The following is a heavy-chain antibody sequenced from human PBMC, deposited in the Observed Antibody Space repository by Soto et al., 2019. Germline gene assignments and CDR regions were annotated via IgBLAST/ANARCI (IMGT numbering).Heavy chain of an antibody. Sequence: GASVKVSCKASGYTFTSYAMHWVRQAPGQRLEWMGWINAGNGNTKYSQKFQGRVTITRDTSASTAYMELSSLRSEDTAVYYCARDRGFWGGYPNWFDPWGQGTLVTVSS. CDR1: GYTFTSYA. CDR3: ARDRGFWGGYPNWFDP. CDR2: INAGNGNT. D-gene: IGHD3-3*01. V-gene: IGHV1-3*01. J-gene: IGHJ5*02.